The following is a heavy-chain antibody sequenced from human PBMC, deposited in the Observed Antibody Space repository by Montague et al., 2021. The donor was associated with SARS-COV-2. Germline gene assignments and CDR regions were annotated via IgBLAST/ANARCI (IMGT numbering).Heavy chain of an antibody. CDR3: ARDNMGSIDY. D-gene: IGHD1-26*01. J-gene: IGHJ4*02. CDR1: GFTFSTYY. Sequence: SLRLSCAASGFTFSTYYMQWVRQAPVKGLEWVAIMSYDGSSRYHXYSVKGRFTISRDNSRNTLYLQMDSLRSEDTAVYYCARDNMGSIDYWGQGTLVTVSS. CDR2: MSYDGSSR. V-gene: IGHV3-30*04.